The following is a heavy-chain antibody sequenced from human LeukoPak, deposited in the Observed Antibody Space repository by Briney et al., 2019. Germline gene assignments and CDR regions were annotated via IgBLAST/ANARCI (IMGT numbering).Heavy chain of an antibody. D-gene: IGHD5-18*01. Sequence: PGGSLRLSCAASGFTFSSYWMHWVRQAPGKGLVWVSRINSDGSSTSYADSVKGRSTLSRDNAKNTLYLQMNSLRAEDTAVYYCARGGGYSYGYLDYWGQGTLVTVSS. V-gene: IGHV3-74*01. J-gene: IGHJ4*02. CDR3: ARGGGYSYGYLDY. CDR1: GFTFSSYW. CDR2: INSDGSST.